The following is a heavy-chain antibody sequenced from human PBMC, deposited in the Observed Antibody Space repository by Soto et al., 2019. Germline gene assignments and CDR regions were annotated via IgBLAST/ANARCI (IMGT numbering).Heavy chain of an antibody. CDR3: ARAQYGDYGYGMDV. Sequence: QLQLQESGSGLVKPSQTLSLTCAVSGGSISSGGYSWIWIRQQPGKGLEWIGSIYHSGSTYYNPSLKRRVTISVDRSKNQFSLKLSSVTAADTAGYYCARAQYGDYGYGMDVWGQGTTVTVSS. D-gene: IGHD4-17*01. CDR1: GGSISSGGYS. CDR2: IYHSGST. V-gene: IGHV4-30-2*01. J-gene: IGHJ6*02.